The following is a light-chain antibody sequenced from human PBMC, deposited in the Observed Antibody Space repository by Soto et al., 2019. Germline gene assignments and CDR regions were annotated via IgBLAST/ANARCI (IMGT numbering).Light chain of an antibody. CDR3: QQYDSFPWT. Sequence: DIQMTQSPSTLSASVGDRVNITCRASQSISNWLAWYQQKPGKAPKFLISDASSLESGIPSRFSGSGSGTEFTLTISSLQPDDFANYFCQQYDSFPWTFDHGTKVEV. J-gene: IGKJ1*01. CDR2: DAS. V-gene: IGKV1-5*01. CDR1: QSISNW.